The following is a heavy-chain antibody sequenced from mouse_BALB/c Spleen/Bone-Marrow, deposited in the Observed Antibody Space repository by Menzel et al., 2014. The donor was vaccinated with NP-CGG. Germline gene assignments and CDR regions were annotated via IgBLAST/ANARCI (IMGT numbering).Heavy chain of an antibody. CDR2: INPSTGYT. V-gene: IGHV1-7*01. J-gene: IGHJ3*01. D-gene: IGHD2-12*01. Sequence: LQESGAELAKPGASVKMSCKASGYTFTIYWMHWVKQRPGQGLEWIGYINPSTGYTEYNQKFKDKATLTADKSSSTAYMQLSSLTSEDSAVYYCARYGGRSYDGSAYWGQGTLVTVSA. CDR1: GYTFTIYW. CDR3: ARYGGRSYDGSAY.